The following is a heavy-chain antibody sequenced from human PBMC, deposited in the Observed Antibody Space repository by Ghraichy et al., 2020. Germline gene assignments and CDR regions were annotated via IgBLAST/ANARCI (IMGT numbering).Heavy chain of an antibody. CDR3: TTDQEGGRSYCGGDCYSLDS. CDR1: GFVFTYTW. CDR2: LKNIGDGGTA. J-gene: IGHJ4*02. Sequence: GGSLRLSCEASGFVFTYTWMSWVRQAPGKGLEWVGRLKNIGDGGTADYASAVQGRFTISRDDSKNMLYLEMNGLKIEDTAVYYCTTDQEGGRSYCGGDCYSLDSWGRGSLVTVSS. D-gene: IGHD2-21*02. V-gene: IGHV3-15*01.